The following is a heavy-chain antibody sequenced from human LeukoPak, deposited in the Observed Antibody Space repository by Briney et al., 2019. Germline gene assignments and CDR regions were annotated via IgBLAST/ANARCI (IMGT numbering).Heavy chain of an antibody. J-gene: IGHJ5*02. CDR1: GFTFSDYY. CDR2: ISSSGSTI. D-gene: IGHD4-17*01. V-gene: IGHV3-11*04. Sequence: PGGSLRLSCAASGFTFSDYYMSWIRQAPGKGLEWVSYISSSGSTIYYADSVKGRFTISRDNAKNSLYLQMNSLRAEDTAVYYCARDRDYGDYSEFDPWGQGTLVTVSS. CDR3: ARDRDYGDYSEFDP.